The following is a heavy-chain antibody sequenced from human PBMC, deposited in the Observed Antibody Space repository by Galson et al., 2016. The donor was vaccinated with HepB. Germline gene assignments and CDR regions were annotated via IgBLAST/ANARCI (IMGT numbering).Heavy chain of an antibody. D-gene: IGHD3-16*01. J-gene: IGHJ4*02. CDR3: VTEGGN. V-gene: IGHV1-24*01. CDR1: WFPVTDLS. Sequence: SVKVSCKVSWFPVTDLSIHRVRLAPGKGLEWMGAFELEDGETVHAQKFQGRATMTEDTSTDTAYMELSRLTSGDTAVYYCVTEGGNWGQGVLATVSS. CDR2: FELEDGET.